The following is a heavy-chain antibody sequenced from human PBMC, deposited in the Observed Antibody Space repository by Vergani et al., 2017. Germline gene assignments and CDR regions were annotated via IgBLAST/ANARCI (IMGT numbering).Heavy chain of an antibody. CDR1: GGSISSGMYY. J-gene: IGHJ6*02. V-gene: IGHV4-61*02. CDR3: ARDRDISSSYYYYGMDV. CDR2: IYTSGST. Sequence: QVQLQESGPGLVKPSQTLSLTCTVSGGSISSGMYYWSWIRQPAGKGLGWIGRIYTSGSTDYNRSLKTRVTISVDTSKNQFSMKLSSVTAADTAVYYCARDRDISSSYYYYGMDVWGQGTTVTVSS. D-gene: IGHD6-13*01.